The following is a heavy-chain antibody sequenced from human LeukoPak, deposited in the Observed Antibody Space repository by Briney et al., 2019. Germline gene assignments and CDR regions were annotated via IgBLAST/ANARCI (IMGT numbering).Heavy chain of an antibody. CDR1: GFTFSGSA. CDR3: ATSSPGYCSGGSCYKFDY. D-gene: IGHD2-15*01. V-gene: IGHV3-73*01. Sequence: GGSLRLSCAASGFTFSGSAMHWVRQASGKGLEWVGRIRSKANSYATAYAASVKGRFTISRDDSKNTAYLQMNSLRAEDTAVYYCATSSPGYCSGGSCYKFDYWGQGTLVTVSS. J-gene: IGHJ4*02. CDR2: IRSKANSYAT.